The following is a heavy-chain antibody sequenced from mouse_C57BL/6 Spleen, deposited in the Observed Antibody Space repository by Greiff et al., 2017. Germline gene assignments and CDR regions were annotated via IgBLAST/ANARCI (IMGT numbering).Heavy chain of an antibody. J-gene: IGHJ1*03. D-gene: IGHD2-1*01. CDR2: INPNYGTT. Sequence: SKLQQSGPELVKPGASVKISCKASGYSFTDYNMNWVKQSNGKSLGWIGVINPNYGTTSYNQKFKGKATLTVDQSSSTAYMQLNSLTSEDSAVYYCARWGGKRRYFDVWGTGTTVTVSS. V-gene: IGHV1-39*01. CDR1: GYSFTDYN. CDR3: ARWGGKRRYFDV.